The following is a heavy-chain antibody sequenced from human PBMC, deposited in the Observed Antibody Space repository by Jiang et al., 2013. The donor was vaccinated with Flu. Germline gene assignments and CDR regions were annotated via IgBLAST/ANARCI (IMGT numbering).Heavy chain of an antibody. CDR3: AHTGALYYFDY. V-gene: IGHV2-5*02. CDR1: GFSLSTYGVG. D-gene: IGHD3-10*01. CDR2: IYWDDDK. Sequence: KPTQTLTLTCTFSGFSLSTYGVGVGWIRQPPGKALEWLALIYWDDDKRYSPSLKSRLTITKDTSKNQVVLTMTNMDPVDTATYYCAHTGALYYFDYWGQGTLVTVSS. J-gene: IGHJ4*02.